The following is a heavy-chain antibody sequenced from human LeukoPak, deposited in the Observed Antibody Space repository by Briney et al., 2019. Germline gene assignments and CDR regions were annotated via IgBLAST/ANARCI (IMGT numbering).Heavy chain of an antibody. J-gene: IGHJ4*02. CDR3: ARDLSGYFDY. D-gene: IGHD2/OR15-2a*01. Sequence: GASVNVSCKASVGTFIIYAISWVRQAPGQGLEWMGGIIPIFGTANYAQKLQGRVTITADESTSTAYMELSSLRSEDTAVYYCARDLSGYFDYWGQGTLVTVSS. CDR1: VGTFIIYA. CDR2: IIPIFGTA. V-gene: IGHV1-69*13.